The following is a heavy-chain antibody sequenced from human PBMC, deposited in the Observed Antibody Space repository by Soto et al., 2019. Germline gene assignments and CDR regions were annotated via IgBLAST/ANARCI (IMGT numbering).Heavy chain of an antibody. V-gene: IGHV4-59*01. CDR1: GGSISSYY. Sequence: SETLSLTCTVSGGSISSYYWSWIRQPPGKGLEWIGYIYYSGSTNYNPSLKSRVTISVDTSKNQFSLKLSSVTAADTAVYYCATAFLGYCSGGSCYQDYWGQATLVTVSS. J-gene: IGHJ4*02. D-gene: IGHD2-15*01. CDR3: ATAFLGYCSGGSCYQDY. CDR2: IYYSGST.